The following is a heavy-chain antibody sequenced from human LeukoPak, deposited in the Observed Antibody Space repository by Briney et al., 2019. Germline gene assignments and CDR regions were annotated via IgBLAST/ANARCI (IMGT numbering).Heavy chain of an antibody. CDR1: GYTFTSYG. CDR3: AIVVPAVFS. Sequence: ASVKVSCKASGYTFTSYGISWVRQAPGKGLEWMGLVDPEDGETIYAEKFQGRVTITADTSTDTAYMELSSLRSGDTAVYYCAIVVPAVFSWGQGTLVTVSS. CDR2: VDPEDGET. J-gene: IGHJ4*02. V-gene: IGHV1-69-2*01. D-gene: IGHD2-2*01.